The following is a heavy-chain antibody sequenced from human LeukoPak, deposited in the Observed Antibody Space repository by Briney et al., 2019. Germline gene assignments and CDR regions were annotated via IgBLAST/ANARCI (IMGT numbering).Heavy chain of an antibody. CDR1: GYTFTGYY. D-gene: IGHD3-3*01. CDR3: ARDPSGYQLAYYFDY. J-gene: IGHJ4*02. V-gene: IGHV1-2*02. CDR2: INPNSGGT. Sequence: ASVKVSCKASGYTFTGYYMHWVRQAPGQGLEWMGWINPNSGGTNYAQKFQGRVTMTRDTSISTAYMELSRLRSDDTAVYYCARDPSGYQLAYYFDYWGQGTLVTVSS.